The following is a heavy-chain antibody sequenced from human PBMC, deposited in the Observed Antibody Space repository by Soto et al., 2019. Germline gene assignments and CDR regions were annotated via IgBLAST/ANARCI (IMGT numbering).Heavy chain of an antibody. CDR3: GSRKKATVTLDY. CDR1: GGSISSYY. J-gene: IGHJ4*02. CDR2: IYYSGST. V-gene: IGHV4-59*01. D-gene: IGHD4-17*01. Sequence: PSETLSLTCTVSGGSISSYYWSWIRQPPGKGLEWIGYIYYSGSTNYNPSLKSRVTISVDTSKNQFSLKLSSVTAADTAVYYCGSRKKATVTLDYWGQGTLVTVSS.